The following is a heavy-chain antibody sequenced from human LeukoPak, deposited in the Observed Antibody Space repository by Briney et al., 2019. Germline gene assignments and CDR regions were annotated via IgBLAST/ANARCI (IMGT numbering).Heavy chain of an antibody. CDR1: CGSISSYY. CDR3: AGHHPRNTVDF. J-gene: IGHJ4*02. V-gene: IGHV4-59*08. Sequence: KPSETLSLTCTVSCGSISSYYWNWIRQPPGKGLEWIAYISDIGSINYNPSLKSRVTISLDTSKNQFSLKLSSVTAADTAVYYCAGHHPRNTVDFWGQGTLVTVSS. D-gene: IGHD2/OR15-2a*01. CDR2: ISDIGSI.